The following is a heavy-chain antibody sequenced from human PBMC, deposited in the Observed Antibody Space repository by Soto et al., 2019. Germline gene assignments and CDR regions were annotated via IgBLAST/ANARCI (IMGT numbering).Heavy chain of an antibody. J-gene: IGHJ6*02. Sequence: ASVKVSCKASGYTFTSYRISWVRQAPGQGLEWVGWISAYNGNTNYAQKLQGRVTMTTGTSTSTAYMELRSLRSDDTAVYYCARESLVVVAATPYYYGMDVWGQGTTVTVSS. CDR3: ARESLVVVAATPYYYGMDV. V-gene: IGHV1-18*01. CDR2: ISAYNGNT. D-gene: IGHD2-15*01. CDR1: GYTFTSYR.